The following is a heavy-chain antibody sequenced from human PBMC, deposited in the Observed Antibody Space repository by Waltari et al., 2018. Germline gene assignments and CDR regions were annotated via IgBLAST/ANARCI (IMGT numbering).Heavy chain of an antibody. CDR2: IYWNDDK. CDR3: ALYYYDSSGYWY. V-gene: IGHV2-5*08. CDR1: GGSISSHSW. Sequence: QESGPGLVKPSETLSLTCTVSGGSISSHSWSWIRQPPGKALEWLALIYWNDDKRYSPSLKSRLTITKDTSKNQVVLTMTNMDPVDTATYYCALYYYDSSGYWYWGQGTLVTVSS. D-gene: IGHD3-22*01. J-gene: IGHJ4*02.